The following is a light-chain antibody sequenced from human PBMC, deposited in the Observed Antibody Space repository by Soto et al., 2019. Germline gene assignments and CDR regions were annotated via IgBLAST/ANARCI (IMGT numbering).Light chain of an antibody. V-gene: IGKV3-20*01. CDR1: QSVSSSY. CDR2: GAS. J-gene: IGKJ1*01. Sequence: EIVLTQSPGTLSLSPGERATLSCRASQSVSSSYLAWYQQKPGQAPRLLIYGASSRATGIPDRFSGSVSGTGFTLTVSRLEPEDFAVCYCQQYGSSPPWTFGQGTKVDIK. CDR3: QQYGSSPPWT.